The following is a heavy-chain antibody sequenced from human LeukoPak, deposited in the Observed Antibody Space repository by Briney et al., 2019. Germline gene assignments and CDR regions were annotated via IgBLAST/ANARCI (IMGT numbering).Heavy chain of an antibody. J-gene: IGHJ6*03. Sequence: ASVKVSCKASGYTFTGYYMNWVRQAPGQGLEWMGWINTNTGSTTYAQGFPGRVALSSDTSVSTAYLQLRSLRSEDTAVYYCARPTRGYSYGYGDYYYYMDVWGKGTTVTVSS. CDR3: ARPTRGYSYGYGDYYYYMDV. CDR1: GYTFTGYY. CDR2: INTNTGST. V-gene: IGHV1-2*02. D-gene: IGHD5-18*01.